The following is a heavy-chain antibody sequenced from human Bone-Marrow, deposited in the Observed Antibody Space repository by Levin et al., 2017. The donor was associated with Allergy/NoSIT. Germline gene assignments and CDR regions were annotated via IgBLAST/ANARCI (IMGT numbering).Heavy chain of an antibody. D-gene: IGHD3-3*01. CDR3: ARGSSFSNDYNWFDP. J-gene: IGHJ5*02. Sequence: SETLSLTCTVSGGSISSSSYYWGWIRQPPGKGLEWIGSIYYSGSTNYNPSLKSRVTISVDTSKNQFSLKLNSVTAADTAVYYCARGSSFSNDYNWFDPWGQGTLVTVSS. CDR2: IYYSGST. CDR1: GGSISSSSYY. V-gene: IGHV4-39*07.